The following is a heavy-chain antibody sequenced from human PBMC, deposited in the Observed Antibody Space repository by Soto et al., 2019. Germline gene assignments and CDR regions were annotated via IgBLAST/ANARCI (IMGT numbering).Heavy chain of an antibody. CDR2: ISRSGSTI. CDR3: ARARHYFDY. Sequence: GGSLRLSCAASGITFSNYAMSWVRQAPGKGLEWASYISRSGSTIYYADSVKGRFTISRDNAKNSLYLQMNSLRAEDTAVYYCARARHYFDYWGQGTLVTVSS. CDR1: GITFSNYA. J-gene: IGHJ4*02. V-gene: IGHV3-11*01.